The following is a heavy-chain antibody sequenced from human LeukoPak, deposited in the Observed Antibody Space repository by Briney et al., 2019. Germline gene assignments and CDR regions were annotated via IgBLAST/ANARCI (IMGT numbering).Heavy chain of an antibody. CDR3: ASGATTVFDY. Sequence: GGSLRLSCAASGFTFSSYSINWVRQAPGKGLEWVSSISSSSSYIYYADSVKGRFTISRDNAKNSLHLQMNSLRAEDTAVYYCASGATTVFDYWGQGTLVTVSS. CDR2: ISSSSSYI. CDR1: GFTFSSYS. V-gene: IGHV3-21*01. J-gene: IGHJ4*02. D-gene: IGHD1-26*01.